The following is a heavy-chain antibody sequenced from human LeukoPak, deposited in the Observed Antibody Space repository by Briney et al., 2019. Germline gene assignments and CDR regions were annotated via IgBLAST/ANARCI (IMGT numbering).Heavy chain of an antibody. J-gene: IGHJ4*02. CDR2: IYTSGST. CDR1: GGSISSYY. CDR3: ARLGDLEPYYFDY. Sequence: SETLSLTCTVSGGSISSYYRSWIRQPAGKGLEWIGRIYTSGSTNYNPSLKSRVTMSVDTSKNQFSLKLSSVTAADTAVYYCARLGDLEPYYFDYWGQGTLVTVSS. V-gene: IGHV4-4*07. D-gene: IGHD1-26*01.